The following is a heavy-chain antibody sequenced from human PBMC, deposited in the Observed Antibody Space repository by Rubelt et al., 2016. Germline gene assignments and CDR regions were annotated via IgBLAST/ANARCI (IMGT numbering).Heavy chain of an antibody. CDR1: GFTFSSYW. J-gene: IGHJ4*02. V-gene: IGHV3-74*02. Sequence: EVQLVESGGGLVQPGGSLRVSCAASGFTFSSYWMSWVRQAPGKGLVWVSRIDTDGSSTSYADSVKGRFTASRDNSKNTLFLQMNSLGAEDTAIYYCAKRGPYTSGEKYYFDYWGRGTLVIVSS. CDR2: IDTDGSST. D-gene: IGHD4-11*01. CDR3: AKRGPYTSGEKYYFDY.